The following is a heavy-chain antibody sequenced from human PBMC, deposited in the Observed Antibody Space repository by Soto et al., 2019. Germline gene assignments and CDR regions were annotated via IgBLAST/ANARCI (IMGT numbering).Heavy chain of an antibody. CDR3: ARDLGLSYFGDGPPDYYYGMDV. D-gene: IGHD2-8*01. CDR2: ISSSGSTI. Sequence: QVQLVESGGGLVKPGGSLRLSCAASGFTFSDYYMSWIRQAPGKGLEWVSYISSSGSTIYYADSVKGRFTISRDNAKNSLYLQMNSLRAEDTAVYYCARDLGLSYFGDGPPDYYYGMDVWGQGTTVTVSS. V-gene: IGHV3-11*01. J-gene: IGHJ6*02. CDR1: GFTFSDYY.